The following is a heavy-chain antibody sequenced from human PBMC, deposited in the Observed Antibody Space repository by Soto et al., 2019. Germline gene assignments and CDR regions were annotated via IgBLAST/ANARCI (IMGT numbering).Heavy chain of an antibody. Sequence: PGGSLRLSCAGSGFSFRSYSMNWVRQAPGKGLEWISSISGVSDFIDYADSVRGRFTISRDNSKNTLYLQMNSLRAEDTAVYYCAREYYGGYYFDYWGQGTLVTVSS. CDR1: GFSFRSYS. CDR3: AREYYGGYYFDY. D-gene: IGHD4-17*01. CDR2: ISGVSDFI. V-gene: IGHV3-21*04. J-gene: IGHJ4*02.